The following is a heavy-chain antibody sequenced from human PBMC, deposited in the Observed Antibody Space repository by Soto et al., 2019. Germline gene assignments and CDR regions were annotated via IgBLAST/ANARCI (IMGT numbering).Heavy chain of an antibody. Sequence: SETLSLTCTVSGGSISSGGYYWSWIRQPPGKGLEWIGEINHSGSTNYNPSLKSRVTISVDTSKNQFSLKLSSVTAADTTVYYCARGVSSGGSVGHWFDPWGQGTLVTVSS. D-gene: IGHD2-15*01. CDR1: GGSISSGGYY. V-gene: IGHV4-39*07. CDR3: ARGVSSGGSVGHWFDP. CDR2: INHSGST. J-gene: IGHJ5*02.